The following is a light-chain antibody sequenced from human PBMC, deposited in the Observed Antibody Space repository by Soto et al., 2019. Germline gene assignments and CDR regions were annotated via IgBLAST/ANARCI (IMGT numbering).Light chain of an antibody. Sequence: QSALTQPASVSGSPGQSITISCTGTSSDVGGYNYVSWYQQQPGKAPKLIIYDVSNRPSGVSDRFSGSKSGNTASLTISGLQAEDEADYYCGSFTVTSSRVFGGGTKVTVL. J-gene: IGLJ3*02. V-gene: IGLV2-14*03. CDR3: GSFTVTSSRV. CDR2: DVS. CDR1: SSDVGGYNY.